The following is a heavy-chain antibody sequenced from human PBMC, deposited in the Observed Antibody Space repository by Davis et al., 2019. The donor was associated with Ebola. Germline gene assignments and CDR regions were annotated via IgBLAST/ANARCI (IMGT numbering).Heavy chain of an antibody. D-gene: IGHD3-10*01. CDR2: MNEDGTIT. Sequence: PGGSLRLSCAASGFTLSSYWMHWVRQAPGKGLVWVSRMNEDGTITSYADSVRGRFTIFRGNAKNTLYLQMNNLGPEDTAIYYCAKDFGGHSDFWGQGTLVTVSS. CDR3: AKDFGGHSDF. J-gene: IGHJ4*02. CDR1: GFTLSSYW. V-gene: IGHV3-74*01.